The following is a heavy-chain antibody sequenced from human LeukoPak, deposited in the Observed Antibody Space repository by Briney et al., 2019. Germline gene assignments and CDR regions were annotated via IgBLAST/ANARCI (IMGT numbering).Heavy chain of an antibody. V-gene: IGHV1-2*02. CDR1: GYTFTGYY. D-gene: IGHD4-23*01. CDR2: INPNSGGT. CDR3: ARDIGGNPGGY. Sequence: ASVKVSCKASGYTFTGYYMRWVRQAPGQGLEWMGWINPNSGGTNYAQKFQGRVTMTRDTSISTAYMELSRLRSDDTAAYYCARDIGGNPGGYWGQGTLVTVSS. J-gene: IGHJ4*02.